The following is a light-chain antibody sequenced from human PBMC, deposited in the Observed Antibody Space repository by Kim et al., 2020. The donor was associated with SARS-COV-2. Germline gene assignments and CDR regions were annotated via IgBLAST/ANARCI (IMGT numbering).Light chain of an antibody. CDR3: QKYDSAPWT. CDR2: DAS. Sequence: GDRVTITCRASRDINHYLAWYQHKPEKVPKLLIYDASGLQPGVPSRFSGSRSGTDFTLTISSLQPEDVATYYCQKYDSAPWTFGQGTKVDIK. J-gene: IGKJ1*01. V-gene: IGKV1-27*01. CDR1: RDINHY.